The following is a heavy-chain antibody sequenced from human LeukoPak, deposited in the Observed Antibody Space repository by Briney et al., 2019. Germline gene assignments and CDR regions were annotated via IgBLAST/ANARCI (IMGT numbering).Heavy chain of an antibody. J-gene: IGHJ4*02. CDR2: IYSGGST. V-gene: IGHV3-66*01. D-gene: IGHD3-10*01. CDR3: ARGGAMIRGVFDY. CDR1: GFTVSSNY. Sequence: GGSLRLSCIASGFTVSSNYMTWVRQARGKGMEWVSIIYSGGSTYYADSVKGRFTISRDNSKNTLYLQMNSLRAEDTAVYYCARGGAMIRGVFDYWGREPWSPSPQ.